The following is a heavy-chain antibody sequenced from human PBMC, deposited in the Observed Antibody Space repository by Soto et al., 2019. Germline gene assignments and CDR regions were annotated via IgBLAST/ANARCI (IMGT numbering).Heavy chain of an antibody. CDR1: GFTFSSYA. J-gene: IGHJ4*02. Sequence: EVQLLESGGGLVQPGGSLRLSCAASGFTFSSYAMSWVRQAPGKGLEWVSAISGSGGSTYYADSVKGRFTISRDNSKNTLYLQMNSLRAEDTAVYYCAKDDCGDDCYSGYYFDYWGQGTLVTVSS. D-gene: IGHD2-21*02. V-gene: IGHV3-23*01. CDR2: ISGSGGST. CDR3: AKDDCGDDCYSGYYFDY.